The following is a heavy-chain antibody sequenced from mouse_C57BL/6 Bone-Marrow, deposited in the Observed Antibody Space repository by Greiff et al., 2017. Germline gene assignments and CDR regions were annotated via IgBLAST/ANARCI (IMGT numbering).Heavy chain of an antibody. CDR2: IDPSDSET. CDR3: ARLRYYGSSYDWYFDV. J-gene: IGHJ1*03. V-gene: IGHV1-52*01. D-gene: IGHD1-1*01. CDR1: GYTFTSYW. Sequence: QVQLQQPGAELVRPGSSVKLSCKASGYTFTSYWMHWVKQRPIQGLEWIGNIDPSDSETHYNQKFKDKATLTVDKSSSTACMQLSSLTSEDSAVYYCARLRYYGSSYDWYFDVWGTGTTVTVSS.